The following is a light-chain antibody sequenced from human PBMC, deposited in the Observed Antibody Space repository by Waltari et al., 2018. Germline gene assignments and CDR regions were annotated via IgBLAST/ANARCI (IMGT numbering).Light chain of an antibody. CDR3: NSYTSYSTPFV. CDR1: SPHVGGYKY. J-gene: IGLJ1*01. V-gene: IGLV2-14*01. CDR2: EVT. Sequence: QSALTQPASVSGSPGQSITIPCTGTSPHVGGYKYVSWYRQYPGKAPRLMIYEVTNRPSGVSNRFSGSKSGNTASLTISGLQAEDEADYYCNSYTSYSTPFVFGTGTKVTV.